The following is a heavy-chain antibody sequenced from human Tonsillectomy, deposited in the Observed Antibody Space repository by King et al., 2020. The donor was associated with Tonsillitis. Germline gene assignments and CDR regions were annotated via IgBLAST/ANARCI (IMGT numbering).Heavy chain of an antibody. CDR3: AKNYGGNKYYFDY. CDR2: ISYDGSNK. J-gene: IGHJ4*02. V-gene: IGHV3-30*18. Sequence: VQLVESGGGVVQPGRSLRLSCAASGFTFSSYGMHWVRQAPGKGLEWVAVISYDGSNKYHADSVKGRFTISRDNSKNTLYLQMNSLRAEDTGVYYCAKNYGGNKYYFDYWGQGTLVTVSS. CDR1: GFTFSSYG. D-gene: IGHD4-23*01.